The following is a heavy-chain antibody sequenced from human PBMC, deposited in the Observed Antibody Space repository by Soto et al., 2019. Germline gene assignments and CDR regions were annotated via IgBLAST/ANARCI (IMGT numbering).Heavy chain of an antibody. CDR2: VYHNGNA. Sequence: SETLSLTCTVSGGSISSYYWIWIRQPPGKAPEWIGYVYHNGNAYPKPSLKSRVTISLDGAKNQFSLKMTSVTAADTGLYYCAARPYYYYGLDVWGQGTTVTVSS. J-gene: IGHJ6*02. CDR1: GGSISSYY. CDR3: AARPYYYYGLDV. V-gene: IGHV4-59*03. D-gene: IGHD3-10*01.